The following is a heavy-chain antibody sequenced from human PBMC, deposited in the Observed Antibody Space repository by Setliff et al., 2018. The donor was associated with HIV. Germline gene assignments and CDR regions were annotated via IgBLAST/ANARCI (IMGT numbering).Heavy chain of an antibody. J-gene: IGHJ6*04. Sequence: SETLSLTCSVSGASISSISYYWGWIRQPPGKGLEWIGEMNHSEHYYNPTLKSRVTISMDTSKNQFSLELSSVTAADTALYYCARTITTFGVIGRGGRMDVWGKGTTVTVSS. V-gene: IGHV4-39*07. CDR3: ARTITTFGVIGRGGRMDV. CDR1: GASISSISYY. CDR2: MNHSEH. D-gene: IGHD3-3*01.